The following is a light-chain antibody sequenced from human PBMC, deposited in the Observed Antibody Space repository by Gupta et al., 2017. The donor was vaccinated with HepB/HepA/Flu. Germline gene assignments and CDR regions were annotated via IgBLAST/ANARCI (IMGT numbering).Light chain of an antibody. J-gene: IGKJ4*01. CDR2: DAS. CDR1: QSVSSY. Sequence: EIVLTQSPATLSLSPGERATLSCRASQSVSSYLAWYQQKPGQAPRLLIYDASNRATGIPARFSGSGSGTDGTRNISSIEPEDWAVYECQQRSNGPLTCGGGTKVAIK. CDR3: QQRSNGPLT. V-gene: IGKV3-11*01.